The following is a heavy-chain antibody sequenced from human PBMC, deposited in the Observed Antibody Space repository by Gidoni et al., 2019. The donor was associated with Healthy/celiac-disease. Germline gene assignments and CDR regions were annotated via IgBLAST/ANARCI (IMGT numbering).Heavy chain of an antibody. CDR3: ARDRSQLWFLGVGEFDY. J-gene: IGHJ4*02. CDR2: ISAYNGNT. Sequence: QVQLVQSGAEVKKPGASVKVSCKASGYTFTSYGISWVRQAPGQGLEWMGWISAYNGNTNYAQKLQGRVTMTTDTSTSTAYMELRSLRSDDTAVYYCARDRSQLWFLGVGEFDYWGQGTLVTVSS. CDR1: GYTFTSYG. V-gene: IGHV1-18*01. D-gene: IGHD5-18*01.